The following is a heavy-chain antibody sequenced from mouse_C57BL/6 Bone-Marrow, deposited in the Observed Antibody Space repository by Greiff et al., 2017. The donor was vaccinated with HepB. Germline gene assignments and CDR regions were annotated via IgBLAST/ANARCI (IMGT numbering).Heavy chain of an antibody. J-gene: IGHJ1*03. CDR3: ARYYYYGSSNWYFDV. V-gene: IGHV7-3*01. CDR2: IRNKANGYTT. Sequence: EVKVIESGGGLVQPGGSLSLSCAASGFTFTDYYMSWVRQPPGKALEWLGFIRNKANGYTTEYSASVKGRFTISRDNSQSILYLQMNALRAEDSATYYCARYYYYGSSNWYFDVWGTGTTVTVSS. CDR1: GFTFTDYY. D-gene: IGHD1-1*01.